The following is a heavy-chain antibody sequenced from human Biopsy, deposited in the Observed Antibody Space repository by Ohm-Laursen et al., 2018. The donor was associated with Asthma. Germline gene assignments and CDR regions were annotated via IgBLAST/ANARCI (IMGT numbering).Heavy chain of an antibody. CDR1: GGTFNTYV. V-gene: IGHV1-69*13. CDR3: ARKAVSCISRTCYSLDF. Sequence: SVKVSCKSLGGTFNTYVIGWVRQAPGQGLEWMGWINSVFGTTTYPQKFQDRVTITADDSTSTVYMELSSLRSEDTAVYYCARKAVSCISRTCYSLDFWGQGTLVTVSS. J-gene: IGHJ4*02. D-gene: IGHD2-2*01. CDR2: INSVFGTT.